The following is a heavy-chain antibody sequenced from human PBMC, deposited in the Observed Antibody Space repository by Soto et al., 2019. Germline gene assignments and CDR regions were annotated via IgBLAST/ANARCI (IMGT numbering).Heavy chain of an antibody. CDR3: ARGGYCSSTSCYDDFRFDP. V-gene: IGHV1-69*02. Sequence: ASVKVSCKASGGTFSSYTISWVRQAPGQGLEWMGRIIPILGIANYAQKFQGRVTITADKSTSTAYMELSSLRSEDTAVYYCARGGYCSSTSCYDDFRFDPWGKGTLVTSP. J-gene: IGHJ5*02. CDR1: GGTFSSYT. CDR2: IIPILGIA. D-gene: IGHD2-2*01.